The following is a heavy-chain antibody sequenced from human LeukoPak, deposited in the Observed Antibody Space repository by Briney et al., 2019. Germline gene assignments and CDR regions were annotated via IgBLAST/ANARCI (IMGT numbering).Heavy chain of an antibody. D-gene: IGHD3-22*01. Sequence: ASVKVSCKASGGTFSSYAISWVRQAPGQGLEWMGRIIPILGIANYAQKFQGRVTITADKSTSTAYMELSSPRSEDTAVYYCARGGITMIGDWFDPWGQGTLVTVSS. CDR2: IIPILGIA. CDR1: GGTFSSYA. CDR3: ARGGITMIGDWFDP. J-gene: IGHJ5*02. V-gene: IGHV1-69*04.